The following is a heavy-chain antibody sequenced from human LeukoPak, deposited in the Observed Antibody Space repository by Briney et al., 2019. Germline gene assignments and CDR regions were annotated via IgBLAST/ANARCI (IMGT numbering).Heavy chain of an antibody. CDR1: GGSISSSSYY. D-gene: IGHD4-17*01. V-gene: IGHV4-39*07. J-gene: IGHJ6*03. CDR3: ARRRGGDYGMYYYYYMDV. Sequence: SETLSLTCTVSGGSISSSSYYWGWIRQPPGKGLEWIGSLDYSGSAYSSPSLKSRVTISVDTAKKQFSLKLSSVTAADTAVYYCARRRGGDYGMYYYYYMDVWGKGTTVTVSS. CDR2: LDYSGSA.